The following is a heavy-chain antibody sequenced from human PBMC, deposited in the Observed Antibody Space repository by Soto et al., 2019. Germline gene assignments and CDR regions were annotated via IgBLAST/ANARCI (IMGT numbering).Heavy chain of an antibody. CDR3: AREGGAAPGARREWYLDL. D-gene: IGHD6-25*01. CDR1: GYTLTDYY. Sequence: QVHLVQSGAEVKKPGASVTVSCKTSGYTLTDYYMHWVRQAPGQGLEWMAWINPHTGDTGIAERFQGKVTRTRDTSTYTAHMGLTSLTSDDTAIYYCAREGGAAPGARREWYLDLWGRGSLVTVSS. J-gene: IGHJ2*01. V-gene: IGHV1-2*02. CDR2: INPHTGDT.